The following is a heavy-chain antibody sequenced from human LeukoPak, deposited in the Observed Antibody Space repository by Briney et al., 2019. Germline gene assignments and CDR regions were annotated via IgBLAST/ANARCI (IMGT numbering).Heavy chain of an antibody. V-gene: IGHV1-69*13. Sequence: SVKVSCKASGGTFISYAISWVRQAPGQGLEWMGGIIPIFGTANYAQKFQGRVTITADEPTSTAYMELSSLRSEDTAVYYCARGQGEFDILTGYYSKIYYFDYWGQGTLVTVSS. CDR1: GGTFISYA. CDR2: IIPIFGTA. J-gene: IGHJ4*02. CDR3: ARGQGEFDILTGYYSKIYYFDY. D-gene: IGHD3-9*01.